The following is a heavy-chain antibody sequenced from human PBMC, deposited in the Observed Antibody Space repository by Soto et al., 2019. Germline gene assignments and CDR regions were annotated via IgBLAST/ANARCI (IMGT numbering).Heavy chain of an antibody. CDR1: GGSFSGYY. CDR3: ARFKSITIVGVVIFDAFDI. CDR2: INHSGST. J-gene: IGHJ3*02. Sequence: PSETLSITCAVYGGSFSGYYWSWIRQPPGKGLEWIGEINHSGSTNYNPSLKSRVTISVDTSKNQFSLKLSSVTAADTAVYYCARFKSITIVGVVIFDAFDIWGQGTMVTVAS. V-gene: IGHV4-34*01. D-gene: IGHD3-3*01.